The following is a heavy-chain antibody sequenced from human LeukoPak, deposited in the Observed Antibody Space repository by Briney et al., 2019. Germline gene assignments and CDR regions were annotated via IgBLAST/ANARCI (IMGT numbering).Heavy chain of an antibody. J-gene: IGHJ4*02. CDR2: ISGSGGST. D-gene: IGHD6-19*01. Sequence: GGSLRLSCAASGFTFSSYAMSWVRQAPGKGLEWVSAISGSGGSTYYADSVKGRFTISRDNSKNTLYLQMSSLRAEDTAVYYCAKGPQWLVVGGFDYWGQGTLVTVSS. CDR3: AKGPQWLVVGGFDY. V-gene: IGHV3-23*01. CDR1: GFTFSSYA.